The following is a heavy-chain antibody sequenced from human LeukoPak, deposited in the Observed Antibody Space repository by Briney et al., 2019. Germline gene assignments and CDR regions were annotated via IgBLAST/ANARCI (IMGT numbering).Heavy chain of an antibody. CDR1: GFTFSSYW. CDR2: IKQDGSEK. J-gene: IGHJ4*02. D-gene: IGHD5/OR15-5a*01. Sequence: CXASGFTFSSYWMSWVRQAPGKGVEWVANIKQDGSEKYYVDSVKGGFTISRENAKNSLYLQLNSLRAEDTAVYYCARDPSVYDHWGQGTLVTVSS. CDR3: ARDPSVYDH. V-gene: IGHV3-7*01.